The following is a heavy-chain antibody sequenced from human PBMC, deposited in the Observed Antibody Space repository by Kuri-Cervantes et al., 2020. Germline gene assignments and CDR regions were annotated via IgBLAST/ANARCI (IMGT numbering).Heavy chain of an antibody. J-gene: IGHJ4*02. V-gene: IGHV3-19*01. CDR3: AKGPMRGYSGYPKQGYFDY. CDR2: VSWNGSRT. D-gene: IGHD5-12*01. CDR1: GFTFSNSD. Sequence: GESLKISCAASGFTFSNSDMNWVRQAPGKGLEWVSGVSWNGSRTHYADSVKGRFTISRDNSKNTLYLQMNSLRAEDTAVYYCAKGPMRGYSGYPKQGYFDYWGQGTLVTVSS.